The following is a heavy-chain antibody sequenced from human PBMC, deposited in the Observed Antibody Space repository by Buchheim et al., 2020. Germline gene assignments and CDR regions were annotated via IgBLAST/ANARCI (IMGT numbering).Heavy chain of an antibody. J-gene: IGHJ4*02. Sequence: QVQLQESGPGLVKPSETLSLSYTVSGGSMSNYYWTWIRQPAGKGLQWIGRISANGNIDYNPSLKSRVSMSVATSKNQLSLKLNSVTAADTGVYYCARGALYNWNLFDYWSQGAL. D-gene: IGHD1-20*01. CDR1: GGSMSNYY. CDR2: ISANGNI. V-gene: IGHV4-4*07. CDR3: ARGALYNWNLFDY.